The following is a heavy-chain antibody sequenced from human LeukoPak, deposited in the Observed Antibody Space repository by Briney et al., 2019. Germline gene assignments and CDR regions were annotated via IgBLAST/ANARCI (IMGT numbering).Heavy chain of an antibody. V-gene: IGHV1-18*01. CDR2: ISVYIGNT. D-gene: IGHD4/OR15-4a*01. Sequence: GASVNVSLKYSVYTFTNYSFSWVRQAPAPGLGWMGLISVYIGNTNYAENLQGTVTMNTDKSTRTAYMELRSLRSDDTDVYYCARDLVPTDGRPGSSGDWGQGTLVTVSS. CDR1: VYTFTNYS. J-gene: IGHJ4*02. CDR3: ARDLVPTDGRPGSSGD.